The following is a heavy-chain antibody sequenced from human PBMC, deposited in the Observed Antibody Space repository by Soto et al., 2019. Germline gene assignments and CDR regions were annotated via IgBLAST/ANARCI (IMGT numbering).Heavy chain of an antibody. CDR1: GDSISSSNW. Sequence: SETLXLTWVVSGDSISSSNWWSWVRQPPGKGLEWIGKIYHTGSTNYNPSLKSRVTISADKSKNQVSLKLSSVTAADTAVYYCARWWMYAPRLDPWGQGTLVTVSS. CDR2: IYHTGST. J-gene: IGHJ5*02. D-gene: IGHD2-8*01. CDR3: ARWWMYAPRLDP. V-gene: IGHV4-4*02.